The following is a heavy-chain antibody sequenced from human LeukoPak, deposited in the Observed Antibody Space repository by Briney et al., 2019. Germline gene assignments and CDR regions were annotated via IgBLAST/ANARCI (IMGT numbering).Heavy chain of an antibody. D-gene: IGHD3-10*01. CDR3: VRDVGYYCGNHDY. J-gene: IGHJ4*02. CDR1: GFNFSDYF. V-gene: IGHV3-7*01. Sequence: PGGSLRLSCAASGFNFSDYFLTWVRQAPGKGLEWVANINQDGNEKNYVDSLEGRFTISRDNAKRSLYLQMNSLRVDDTAMYYCVRDVGYYCGNHDYWGQGTLVIVSS. CDR2: INQDGNEK.